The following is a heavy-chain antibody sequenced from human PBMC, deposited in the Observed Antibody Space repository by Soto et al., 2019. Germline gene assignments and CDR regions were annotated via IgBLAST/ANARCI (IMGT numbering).Heavy chain of an antibody. J-gene: IGHJ5*02. CDR3: ARGERYYDILTGYHPKNWFDP. CDR2: IYNSGST. Sequence: ASEMQCLSRTVSYGSISSGDYYWSWIRQPPGKGLEWIGYIYNSGSTYYNPSLKSRVTISVDTSKNQFCLKLSSVTAADTAVYYCARGERYYDILTGYHPKNWFDPWGQGTLVTVSS. D-gene: IGHD3-9*01. V-gene: IGHV4-30-4*01. CDR1: YGSISSGDYY.